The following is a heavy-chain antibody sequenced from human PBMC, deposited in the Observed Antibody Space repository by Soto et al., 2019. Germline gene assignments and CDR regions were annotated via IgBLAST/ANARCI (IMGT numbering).Heavy chain of an antibody. D-gene: IGHD5-18*01. CDR2: ILPIFATT. J-gene: IGHJ4*02. CDR3: ATGGRGYSSAPRFYFEY. Sequence: QVQLVQSGAEVKKPGSSVKVSCQASGGIFSSKAISRVRQAPGQGLEWLGGILPIFATTHYTQKLQGRVKITADESTSTAYMEVSSLKSEDTALYYCATGGRGYSSAPRFYFEYWGQGTLVTVSS. CDR1: GGIFSSKA. V-gene: IGHV1-69*01.